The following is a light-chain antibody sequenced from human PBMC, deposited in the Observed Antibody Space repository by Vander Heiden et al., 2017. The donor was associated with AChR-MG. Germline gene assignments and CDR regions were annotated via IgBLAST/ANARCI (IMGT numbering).Light chain of an antibody. Sequence: EIVLTQSPATLSLSPGERATLSCRASQSVSSYLAWYQQKPGQAPRLLIYDASSRATGIPARFSGSGSGTDFTLTISSLEPEDFAVYYCQQRSNWREYTFGQGTKLAI. CDR3: QQRSNWREYT. V-gene: IGKV3-11*01. CDR2: DAS. CDR1: QSVSSY. J-gene: IGKJ2*01.